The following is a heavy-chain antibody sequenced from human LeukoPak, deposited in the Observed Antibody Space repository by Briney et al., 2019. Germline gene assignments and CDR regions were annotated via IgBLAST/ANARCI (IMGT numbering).Heavy chain of an antibody. J-gene: IGHJ4*02. V-gene: IGHV1-2*02. CDR2: INPNSGGT. Sequence: ASVKVSCKASGYTFTGYYMHWVRQAPGQGLEWMGWINPNSGGTNYAQKFQGRVTMTRDTSISTAYMELSSLRSEDTAVYYCARENSGDDSSGYYRNFDYWGQGTLVTVSS. CDR1: GYTFTGYY. CDR3: ARENSGDDSSGYYRNFDY. D-gene: IGHD3-22*01.